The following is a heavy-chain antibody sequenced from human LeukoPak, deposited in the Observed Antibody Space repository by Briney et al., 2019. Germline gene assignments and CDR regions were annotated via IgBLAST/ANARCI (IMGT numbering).Heavy chain of an antibody. J-gene: IGHJ4*02. D-gene: IGHD3-22*01. CDR2: VDPEDDET. Sequence: ASVKVSCKVSGYTLTELSMHWVRQAHGKGLEWMGGVDPEDDETFYAQKFQGRVTMTEDTSTHTSYMELSSLRSEDTAVYYCATPAPSHYYDLRYYFDYWGQGTLVTVSS. CDR1: GYTLTELS. CDR3: ATPAPSHYYDLRYYFDY. V-gene: IGHV1-24*01.